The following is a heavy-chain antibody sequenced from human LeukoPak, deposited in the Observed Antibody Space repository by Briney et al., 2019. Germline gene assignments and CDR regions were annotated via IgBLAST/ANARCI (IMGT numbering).Heavy chain of an antibody. CDR3: AKSDCGGDCHLLDY. CDR1: GFTFSSYA. V-gene: IGHV3-23*01. Sequence: GGSLRLSCAASGFTFSSYAMSWVRQAPGKGLEWVSHFGGSGGSIYYADSVKGRFTISRDNSKNTLYLQMNSLRAEDTAVYYCAKSDCGGDCHLLDYWGQGTLVTVSS. CDR2: FGGSGGSI. D-gene: IGHD2-21*02. J-gene: IGHJ4*02.